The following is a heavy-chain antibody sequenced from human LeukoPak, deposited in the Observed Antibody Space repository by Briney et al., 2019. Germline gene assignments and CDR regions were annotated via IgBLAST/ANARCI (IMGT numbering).Heavy chain of an antibody. D-gene: IGHD6-19*01. V-gene: IGHV4-59*08. Sequence: PSETPSLTCTVSGGSISSYYWSWIRQPPGKGLEWIGYIYYSGSTNYNPSLKSRVTISVDTSKNQFSLKLSSVTAADTAVYYCARHRTVAADFDYWGQGTLVTVSS. CDR2: IYYSGST. CDR1: GGSISSYY. J-gene: IGHJ4*02. CDR3: ARHRTVAADFDY.